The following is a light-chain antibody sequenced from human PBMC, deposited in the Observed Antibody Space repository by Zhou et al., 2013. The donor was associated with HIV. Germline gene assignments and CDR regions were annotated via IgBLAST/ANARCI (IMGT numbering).Light chain of an antibody. CDR3: QQYGTSFT. CDR1: QAIKNY. J-gene: IGKJ4*01. Sequence: DIQMTQSPSSLSASVGDRVTITCQASQAIKNYLSWYQQKPGKAPKLLIYDASNLETRVPSRFSGSGSGTDFTLTISRLEPEDFAVYYCQQYGTSFTFGGGTKVETK. CDR2: DAS. V-gene: IGKV1-33*01.